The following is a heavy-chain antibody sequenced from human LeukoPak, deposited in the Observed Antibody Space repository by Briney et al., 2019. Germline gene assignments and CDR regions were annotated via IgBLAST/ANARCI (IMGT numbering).Heavy chain of an antibody. CDR1: GFTFSSYW. Sequence: TGGSLRLSCAAPGFTFSSYWMHWVRQAPGKGLVWVSGTNSDGSTTAYADSVKGRFTISRDNAKNTLYLQMNSLRAEDTAVYYCATNIVEPTLDYWGQGTLVTVSS. V-gene: IGHV3-74*01. J-gene: IGHJ4*02. D-gene: IGHD1-26*01. CDR3: ATNIVEPTLDY. CDR2: TNSDGSTT.